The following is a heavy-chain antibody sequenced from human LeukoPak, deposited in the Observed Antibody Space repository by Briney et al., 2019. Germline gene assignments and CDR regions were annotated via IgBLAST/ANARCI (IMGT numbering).Heavy chain of an antibody. CDR2: IYYSGST. V-gene: IGHV4-59*01. CDR3: ARVRGVVTHWFDP. D-gene: IGHD4-23*01. CDR1: GGSISSYY. Sequence: PSETLSLTCTVSGGSISSYYWSWIRQPPGKGLEWIGYIYYSGSTNYNPSLKSRVTISVDTSKNQFSLKLSSVTAADTAVYYCARVRGVVTHWFDPWGQGTLVTVSS. J-gene: IGHJ5*02.